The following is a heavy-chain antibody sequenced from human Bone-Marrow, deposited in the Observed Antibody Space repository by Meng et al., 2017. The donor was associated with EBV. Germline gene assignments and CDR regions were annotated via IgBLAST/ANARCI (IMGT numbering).Heavy chain of an antibody. Sequence: QVPLVQSGAEVKKPGASVKVSCKASGYTFTRYDINWVRQATGQGLEWMGWMDPNSGNTGFAQKFQGRVTMTRNTSISTAYMELSALTSEDTAVYYCARDVYASGTYRADPWGQGTLVTVSS. V-gene: IGHV1-8*01. CDR1: GYTFTRYD. J-gene: IGHJ5*02. D-gene: IGHD3-10*01. CDR3: ARDVYASGTYRADP. CDR2: MDPNSGNT.